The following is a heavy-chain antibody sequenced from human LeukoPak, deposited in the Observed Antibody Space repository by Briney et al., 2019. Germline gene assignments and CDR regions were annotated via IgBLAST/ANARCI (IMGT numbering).Heavy chain of an antibody. D-gene: IGHD3-10*01. CDR1: GFTFSTCA. V-gene: IGHV3-23*01. J-gene: IGHJ3*02. Sequence: GGSLRLSCAACGFTFSTCAMSWVRQAPGKGLEWVSTVSTSGRSTYYADSVKGRFTISRGNSKNTLSLQMNSLRAEDTAVYYCAKCLNGYGSWSYSHLDAFDIWGQGTLVTVSS. CDR2: VSTSGRST. CDR3: AKCLNGYGSWSYSHLDAFDI.